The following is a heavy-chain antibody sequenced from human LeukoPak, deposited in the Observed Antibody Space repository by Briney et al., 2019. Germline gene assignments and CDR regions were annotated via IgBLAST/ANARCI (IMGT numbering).Heavy chain of an antibody. CDR2: INHSGST. Sequence: SETLSLTCAVYVGSFSGYYWSWIRQPPGKGLEWIGEINHSGSTNYNPSLKSRVTISVDTSKNQFSLKLSSVTAADTAVYYCARGLIAEQWLWHYFDYWGQGTLVTVSS. J-gene: IGHJ4*02. D-gene: IGHD6-19*01. CDR1: VGSFSGYY. V-gene: IGHV4-34*01. CDR3: ARGLIAEQWLWHYFDY.